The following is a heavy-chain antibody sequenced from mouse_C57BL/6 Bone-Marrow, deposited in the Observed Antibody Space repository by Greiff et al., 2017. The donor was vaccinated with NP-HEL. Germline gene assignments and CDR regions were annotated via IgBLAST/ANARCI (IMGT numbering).Heavy chain of an antibody. CDR1: GFNIKDDY. CDR3: TTGGSSPYAMDY. V-gene: IGHV14-4*01. D-gene: IGHD1-1*01. CDR2: IDPENGDT. Sequence: EVKLQQSGAELVRPGASVKLSCTVSGFNIKDDYMHWVKQRPEQGLEWIGWIDPENGDTEYASKFQGKATITADTSSNTAYLQLSSLTSEDTAVYDGTTGGSSPYAMDYWGQGTSVTVSS. J-gene: IGHJ4*01.